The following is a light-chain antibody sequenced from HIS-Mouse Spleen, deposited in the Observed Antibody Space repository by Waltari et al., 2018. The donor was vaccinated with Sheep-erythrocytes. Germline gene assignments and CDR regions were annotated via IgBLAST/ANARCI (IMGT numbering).Light chain of an antibody. Sequence: EIVLTQSPATLSLSPGERATLSCRASQSVSSYLAWYQQKPGQAPRLLIYDASNRATGIPDRFSGSGSATDFTLTISSLAPEDFAVYYCQQRSNWYTFGQGTKLEIK. V-gene: IGKV3-11*01. CDR1: QSVSSY. CDR2: DAS. CDR3: QQRSNWYT. J-gene: IGKJ2*01.